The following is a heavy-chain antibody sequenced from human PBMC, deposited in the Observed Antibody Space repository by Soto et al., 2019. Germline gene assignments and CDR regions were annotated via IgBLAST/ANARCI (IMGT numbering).Heavy chain of an antibody. Sequence: QVQLVQSGAEVKKPGSSVKVSCKASGGTFSSYTISWVRQAPGQGLEWMGRIIPILRIANYAPKFQGRVTITADKATSTAYMERSSLRSEDTAVYYCARRGVQRWLQPIFDYWGQGTLVTVS. V-gene: IGHV1-69*02. J-gene: IGHJ4*02. CDR3: ARRGVQRWLQPIFDY. CDR2: IIPILRIA. D-gene: IGHD3-10*01. CDR1: GGTFSSYT.